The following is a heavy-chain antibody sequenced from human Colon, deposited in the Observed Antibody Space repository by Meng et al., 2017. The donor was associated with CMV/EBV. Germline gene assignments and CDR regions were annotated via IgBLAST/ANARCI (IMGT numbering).Heavy chain of an antibody. Sequence: EVHLVESGGGLVNPGGSLRLSCAASGFTFTNAAMTWVRQASGKGLEWIGRIKSKIDGGKIDYAAPVRGRFAISRDDSKATVYLQIDTLEIEDTGMYYCTTLLRGFWGQGTLVTVSS. CDR1: GFTFTNAA. V-gene: IGHV3-15*01. CDR3: TTLLRGF. CDR2: IKSKIDGGKI. D-gene: IGHD2-15*01. J-gene: IGHJ4*02.